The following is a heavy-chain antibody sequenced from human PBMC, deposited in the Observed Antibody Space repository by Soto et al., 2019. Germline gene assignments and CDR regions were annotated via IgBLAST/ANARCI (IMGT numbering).Heavy chain of an antibody. Sequence: EVQLLESGGGLVQPGGSLRLSCAASGFTFSSYAMSWVSQAPGKGLEWVSVISGSGDSTYYADSVKGRFTISRDNSKNTLYLQMNILRAEEKAVYYCAKRATGTYFDYWGQGTLVTVSS. CDR1: GFTFSSYA. J-gene: IGHJ4*02. D-gene: IGHD1-1*01. V-gene: IGHV3-23*01. CDR2: ISGSGDST. CDR3: AKRATGTYFDY.